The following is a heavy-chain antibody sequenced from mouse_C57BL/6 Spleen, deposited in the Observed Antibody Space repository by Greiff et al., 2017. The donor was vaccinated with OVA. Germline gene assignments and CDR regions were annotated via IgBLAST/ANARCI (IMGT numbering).Heavy chain of an antibody. CDR3: AREGGRGLCPYFDY. V-gene: IGHV1-82*01. CDR1: GYAFSSSW. J-gene: IGHJ2*01. CDR2: IYPGDGDT. Sequence: LVESGPELVKPGASVKISCKASGYAFSSSWMNWVKQRPGKGLEWIGRIYPGDGDTNYNGKFKGKATLTADKSSSTAYMQLSSLTSEDSAVYFGAREGGRGLCPYFDYWGQGTTLTVSS. D-gene: IGHD2-4*01.